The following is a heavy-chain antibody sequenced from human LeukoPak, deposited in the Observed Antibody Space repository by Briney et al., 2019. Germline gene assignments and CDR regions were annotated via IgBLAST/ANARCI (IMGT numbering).Heavy chain of an antibody. Sequence: PGRSLRLSCEASGFTFSRYGMHWVRQAPGKGLEWVAVISYDGNNKYYADSVKGRFTISRDNSKNTLYLQMNSLRAEDTAVYYCAKDHSTMIIAKDAFDIWGQGTMVTVSS. CDR1: GFTFSRYG. J-gene: IGHJ3*02. V-gene: IGHV3-30*18. D-gene: IGHD3-22*01. CDR2: ISYDGNNK. CDR3: AKDHSTMIIAKDAFDI.